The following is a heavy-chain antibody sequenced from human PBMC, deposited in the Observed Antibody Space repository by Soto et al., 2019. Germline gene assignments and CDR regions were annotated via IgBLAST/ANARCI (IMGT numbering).Heavy chain of an antibody. V-gene: IGHV4-4*07. J-gene: IGHJ5*02. CDR3: SRGQRFSDWFDP. CDR1: GGSMSSYY. D-gene: IGHD3-3*01. Sequence: QVHLQQSGPGLVNPSETLSLTCTVSGGSMSSYYWTWIRQPAGKGLEWIGRVYSSGGTHYNPSLNSRVTISLDTSKNQFSLRLISVTDADTAVYYCSRGQRFSDWFDPWGQGTLVTVSS. CDR2: VYSSGGT.